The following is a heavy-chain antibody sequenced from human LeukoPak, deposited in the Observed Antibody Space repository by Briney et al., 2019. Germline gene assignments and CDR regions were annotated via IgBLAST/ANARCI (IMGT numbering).Heavy chain of an antibody. V-gene: IGHV3-7*01. D-gene: IGHD6-19*01. J-gene: IGHJ5*02. Sequence: GGSLRLSCVASGFTFSTYWMSWVRQAPGKGLEWVANIKQDGTEKYYLDSLEGRFTISRDNAKNSVYLQINGLRAEDTAVYYCARRGAIAVPVFWFDPWGQGTLVIVSS. CDR3: ARRGAIAVPVFWFDP. CDR1: GFTFSTYW. CDR2: IKQDGTEK.